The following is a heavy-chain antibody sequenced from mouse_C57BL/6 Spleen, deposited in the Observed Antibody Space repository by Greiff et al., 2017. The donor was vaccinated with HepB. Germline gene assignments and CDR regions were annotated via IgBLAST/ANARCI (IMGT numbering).Heavy chain of an antibody. J-gene: IGHJ4*01. CDR1: GYTFTSYW. D-gene: IGHD1-1*01. V-gene: IGHV1-55*01. CDR2: IYPGSGST. CDR3: AATVGYAMDY. Sequence: QVHVKQPGAELVKPGASVKMSCKASGYTFTSYWITWVKQRPGQGLEWIGDIYPGSGSTNYNEKFKSKATLTVDTSSSTAYMQLSSLTSEDSAVYYCAATVGYAMDYWGQGTSVTVSS.